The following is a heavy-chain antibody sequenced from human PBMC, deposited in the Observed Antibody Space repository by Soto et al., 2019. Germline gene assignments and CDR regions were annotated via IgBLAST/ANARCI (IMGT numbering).Heavy chain of an antibody. CDR2: INAGNGNT. D-gene: IGHD3-10*01. J-gene: IGHJ5*02. Sequence: ASVKVSCKASGYTFTSYAMHWVRQAPGQRLEWMGWINAGNGNTKYSQKFQGRVTITRDTSASTAYMELSSLRSEDTAVYYCARPMVRGVMQNWFDPWGQGTLVTVSS. V-gene: IGHV1-3*01. CDR3: ARPMVRGVMQNWFDP. CDR1: GYTFTSYA.